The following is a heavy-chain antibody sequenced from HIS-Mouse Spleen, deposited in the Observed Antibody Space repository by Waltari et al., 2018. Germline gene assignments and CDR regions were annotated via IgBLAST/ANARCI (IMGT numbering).Heavy chain of an antibody. V-gene: IGHV4-39*07. CDR3: AREIPYSSSWYDWYFDL. J-gene: IGHJ2*01. Sequence: QLQLQESGPGLVKPSETLSLTCTVPGGSLSTRRYYWGGIRQPPGKGLEWIGIIYYSGSTYYNPSLKSRVTISVDTSKNQFSLKLSSVTAADTAVYYCAREIPYSSSWYDWYFDLWGRGTLVTVSS. D-gene: IGHD6-13*01. CDR2: IYYSGST. CDR1: GGSLSTRRYY.